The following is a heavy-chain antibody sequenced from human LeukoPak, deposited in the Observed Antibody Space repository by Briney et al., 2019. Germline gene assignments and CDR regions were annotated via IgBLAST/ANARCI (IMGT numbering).Heavy chain of an antibody. J-gene: IGHJ4*02. D-gene: IGHD3-22*01. V-gene: IGHV1-46*01. Sequence: ASVKVSCKASGYTFTSYYMHGVRQAPGQGGVWMGIINPSEGRTSYAQKFQGRVTMTRDTSTSTVYMELSSLRSEDTAVPYCARDLSPMYYYDSSGYIPGDYWGQGTLVTVSS. CDR2: INPSEGRT. CDR1: GYTFTSYY. CDR3: ARDLSPMYYYDSSGYIPGDY.